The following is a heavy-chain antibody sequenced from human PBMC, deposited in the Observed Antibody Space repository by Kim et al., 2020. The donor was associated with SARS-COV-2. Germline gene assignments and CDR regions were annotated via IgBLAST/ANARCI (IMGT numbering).Heavy chain of an antibody. CDR3: ARVLRPESIAARSPGVGYYKDGMDL. D-gene: IGHD6-6*01. Sequence: SVKVSCKASGGTFSSYAISWVRQAPGQGLEWMGGIIPIFGTANYAQKFQGRVTITADESTSTAYMELSSLRSEDTAVYDCARVLRPESIAARSPGVGYYKDGMDLAGHVATLTVSS. CDR1: GGTFSSYA. CDR2: IIPIFGTA. J-gene: IGHJ6*02. V-gene: IGHV1-69*13.